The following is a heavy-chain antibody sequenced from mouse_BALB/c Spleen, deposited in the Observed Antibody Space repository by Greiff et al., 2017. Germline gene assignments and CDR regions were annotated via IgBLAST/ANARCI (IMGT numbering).Heavy chain of an antibody. CDR2: INPSNGGT. J-gene: IGHJ2*01. Sequence: QVQLQQSGAELVKPGASVKLSCKASGYTFTSYYMYWVKQRPGQGLEWIGEINPSNGGTNFNEKFKNKATLTVDKSSSTAYMQLSSLTSEDSAVYYCTRGYYGSSGYFDYWGQGTTLTVSS. CDR3: TRGYYGSSGYFDY. CDR1: GYTFTSYY. D-gene: IGHD1-1*01. V-gene: IGHV1S81*02.